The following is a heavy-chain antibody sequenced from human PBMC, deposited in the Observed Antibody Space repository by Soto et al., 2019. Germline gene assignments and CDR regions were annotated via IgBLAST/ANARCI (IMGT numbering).Heavy chain of an antibody. Sequence: GGSLRLSCAASGFTFSSYAMSWVRQAPGKGLEWVSAISGSGGSTYYADSVKGRFIISRDNFKNTLYLQMNSLRVEDMALYYCAKDGTEGGWHDGRLTIWGQGTMVTVSS. J-gene: IGHJ3*02. D-gene: IGHD1-1*01. CDR1: GFTFSSYA. CDR2: ISGSGGST. CDR3: AKDGTEGGWHDGRLTI. V-gene: IGHV3-23*01.